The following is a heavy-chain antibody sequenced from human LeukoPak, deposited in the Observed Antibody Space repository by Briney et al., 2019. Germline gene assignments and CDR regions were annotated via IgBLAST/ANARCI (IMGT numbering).Heavy chain of an antibody. CDR2: ICHSGET. V-gene: IGHV4-59*11. J-gene: IGHJ4*02. CDR1: GASLTNHC. Sequence: SETLSLTCTVSGASLTNHCWNWIRQPPGKGLEWIGYICHSGETNSNPSLKTRVTESVDTSKNQFSLKLTSVTPADTAVYLCARWSDSYRAFDSWGQGTPVTVSS. D-gene: IGHD1-26*01. CDR3: ARWSDSYRAFDS.